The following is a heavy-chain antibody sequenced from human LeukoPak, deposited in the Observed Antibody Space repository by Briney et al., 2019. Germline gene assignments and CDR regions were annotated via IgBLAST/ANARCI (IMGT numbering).Heavy chain of an antibody. Sequence: PSETLSLTCTVSGGSISSYYWSWIRQPPGKGLEWIGYIYYSGSTNYNPSLKSRVTISVDTSKNQFSLKLSSVTAADTAVYYCARESGLGQFDPWGQGTLVTVSS. J-gene: IGHJ5*02. CDR3: ARESGLGQFDP. V-gene: IGHV4-59*01. CDR2: IYYSGST. CDR1: GGSISSYY. D-gene: IGHD2-8*02.